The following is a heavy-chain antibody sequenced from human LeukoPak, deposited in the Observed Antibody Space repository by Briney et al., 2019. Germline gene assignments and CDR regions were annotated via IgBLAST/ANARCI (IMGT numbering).Heavy chain of an antibody. CDR3: ARSGWPDAFDI. V-gene: IGHV3-30*04. D-gene: IGHD6-19*01. J-gene: IGHJ3*02. CDR2: ISYDGSNK. CDR1: GFTFSSYA. Sequence: GGSLRLSCAASGFTFSSYAMYWVRQAPGKGLEWVAVISYDGSNKYYADSVKGRFTISRDNSKNTLYLQMNSLRAEDTAVYYCARSGWPDAFDIWGQGTMVTVSS.